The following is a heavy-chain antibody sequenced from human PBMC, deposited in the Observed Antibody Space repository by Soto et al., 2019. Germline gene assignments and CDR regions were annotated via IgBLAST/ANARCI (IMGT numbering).Heavy chain of an antibody. CDR2: INHTGGT. CDR1: GWSFSDYY. Sequence: PSETLSLTCAVYGWSFSDYYWSWIRQPPGKGLEWIGEINHTGGTNYHPSLKSRVTISVDTSKKQLSLKLSSVTAADTAVYYCATHRENYYYYGMGVWGQGTTVTVSS. CDR3: ATHRENYYYYGMGV. V-gene: IGHV4-34*01. D-gene: IGHD3-10*01. J-gene: IGHJ6*02.